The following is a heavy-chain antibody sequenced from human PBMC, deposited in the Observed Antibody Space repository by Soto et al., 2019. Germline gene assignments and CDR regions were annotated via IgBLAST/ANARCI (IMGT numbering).Heavy chain of an antibody. Sequence: QVQLVESGGGVVQPGTSLRLSCAASGFTFSNYAIHWVRQAPGKGLEWVAVISYDGNNKYYTDSVKGRFTISRDTSQNTVYLQMSSLRVEDTAVYYCAKVNEQRLVRQGFDIWGQGTKVSVSS. CDR3: AKVNEQRLVRQGFDI. J-gene: IGHJ3*02. D-gene: IGHD6-19*01. CDR2: ISYDGNNK. CDR1: GFTFSNYA. V-gene: IGHV3-30-3*01.